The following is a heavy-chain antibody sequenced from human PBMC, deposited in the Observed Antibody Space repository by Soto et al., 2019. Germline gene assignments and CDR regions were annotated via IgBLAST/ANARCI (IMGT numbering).Heavy chain of an antibody. CDR1: GGTVSSYT. V-gene: IGHV1-69*12. CDR2: IIPIFGTA. Sequence: QVQLVQSGAEVKKPGSSVTVSCKASGGTVSSYTISWVRQAPGHGLEWMGGIIPIFGTANYAQKFQGRVTSAADESTSTADMELSGLSCEDTSVYYCARGKPGWLQLWYFDLWGRGTLVAVSS. J-gene: IGHJ2*01. D-gene: IGHD5-12*01. CDR3: ARGKPGWLQLWYFDL.